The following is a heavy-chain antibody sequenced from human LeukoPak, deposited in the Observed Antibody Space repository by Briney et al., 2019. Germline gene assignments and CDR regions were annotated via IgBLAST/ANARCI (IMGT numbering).Heavy chain of an antibody. V-gene: IGHV3-74*01. J-gene: IGHJ5*02. D-gene: IGHD2-2*01. CDR1: GFTFSSYW. CDR2: INSDGSST. Sequence: GGSLRLSCAASGFTFSSYWMHWVRQAPGKGLVWVSRINSDGSSTSYADSVKGRFTISRDNAKNTLYLQMNSLRAEDTAVYYCARVPSACSSTSCYNWFDPWGQGTLVTVSS. CDR3: ARVPSACSSTSCYNWFDP.